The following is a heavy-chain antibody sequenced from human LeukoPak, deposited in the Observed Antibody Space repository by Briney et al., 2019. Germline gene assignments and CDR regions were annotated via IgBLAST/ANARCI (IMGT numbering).Heavy chain of an antibody. J-gene: IGHJ4*02. D-gene: IGHD2-2*02. CDR1: GYSITSGYN. Sequence: SETLSLTCTVSGYSITSGYNWAWIRQPPGKVLEWIGSIYHSGSAYYNPSLKSRVTILVDTSKNQFSLKLSSVTAADTAVYYCVRYCSSTTCYTRAVDYWGQGTLVTVSS. CDR2: IYHSGSA. CDR3: VRYCSSTTCYTRAVDY. V-gene: IGHV4-38-2*02.